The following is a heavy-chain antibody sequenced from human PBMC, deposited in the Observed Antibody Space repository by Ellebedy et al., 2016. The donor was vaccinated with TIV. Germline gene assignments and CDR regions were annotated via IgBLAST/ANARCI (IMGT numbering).Heavy chain of an antibody. CDR2: MNPNSGNT. Sequence: AASVKVSCQASGYTFTDFDINWVRQASGQGLEWVGWMNPNSGNTGSAQKFQGRVTMNSDSSIRTAYMELSSLRAEDTAVYYCGRGRGYASTGRVYYFDYWGQGSLVTVSS. CDR1: GYTFTDFD. V-gene: IGHV1-8*01. D-gene: IGHD2-15*01. J-gene: IGHJ4*02. CDR3: GRGRGYASTGRVYYFDY.